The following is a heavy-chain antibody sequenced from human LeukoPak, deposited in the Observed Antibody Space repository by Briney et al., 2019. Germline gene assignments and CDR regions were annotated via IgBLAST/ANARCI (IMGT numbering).Heavy chain of an antibody. Sequence: SVKVSCKASGGTFSSYAISWVRQAPGQGLEWKGRIIPIFGTANYAQKFQGRVTITTDESTSTAYMELSSLRSEDTAVYYCARSGAAAGPYFYYWGQGTLVTVSS. J-gene: IGHJ4*02. V-gene: IGHV1-69*05. CDR1: GGTFSSYA. CDR3: ARSGAAAGPYFYY. CDR2: IIPIFGTA. D-gene: IGHD6-13*01.